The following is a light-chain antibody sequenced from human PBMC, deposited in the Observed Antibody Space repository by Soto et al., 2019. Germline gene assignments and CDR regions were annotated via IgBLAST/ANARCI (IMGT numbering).Light chain of an antibody. CDR1: QSVGNS. CDR3: QQRSNWPLT. V-gene: IGKV3-11*01. CDR2: DAS. J-gene: IGKJ4*01. Sequence: EIVLTQSPAALSFSPGERATLSCRASQSVGNSLAWYQQKPGQAPRLLIYDASSKPTDIPARFTGSGSGTDFSLTISGLEPEDFAVYNCQQRSNWPLTFGGGTKVEIK.